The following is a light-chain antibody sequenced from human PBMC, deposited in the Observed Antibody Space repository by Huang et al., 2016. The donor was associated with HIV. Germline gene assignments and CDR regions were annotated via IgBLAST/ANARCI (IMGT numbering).Light chain of an antibody. Sequence: IQMTQSPSSLSASVGDRVTITCRASQIISRYLNWYQHKPGKAPELLSDASSSLQSGVPARFSGSGSGTNFSLTCSGLQPEDYETYYCQQGYSTPTFGQGTKVEMK. CDR3: QQGYSTPT. CDR2: ASS. J-gene: IGKJ1*01. V-gene: IGKV1-39*01. CDR1: QIISRY.